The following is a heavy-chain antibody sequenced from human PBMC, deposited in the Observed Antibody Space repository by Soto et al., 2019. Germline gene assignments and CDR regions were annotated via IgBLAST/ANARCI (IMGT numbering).Heavy chain of an antibody. D-gene: IGHD6-19*01. Sequence: QVQLAQSGAEVEKPGASVRVSCKTSGYPFTTHAISWVRQAPGQGLEWMGWISTYNGDTKFAQRFKGRVTMTRDTSTSTAYMDLRSLRSDDTAVYYCARDPSNTSGNRIWFDTWGQGTRVTVSS. V-gene: IGHV1-18*04. CDR1: GYPFTTHA. CDR2: ISTYNGDT. CDR3: ARDPSNTSGNRIWFDT. J-gene: IGHJ5*02.